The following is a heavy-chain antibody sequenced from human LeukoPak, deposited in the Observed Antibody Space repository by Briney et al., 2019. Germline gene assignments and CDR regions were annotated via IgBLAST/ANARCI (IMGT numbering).Heavy chain of an antibody. CDR3: ARLMSNYYGMDV. CDR1: GGSITNYY. J-gene: IGHJ6*02. D-gene: IGHD2-8*01. CDR2: IYNTGRT. Sequence: SETLSLTCSVSGGSITNYYWSWIRQSPGKGLEWIGFIYNTGRTNYNPSLQSRVTMSIDTSKNQFSLKLSSVTAADTTVYYCARLMSNYYGMDVWGQGTTVTVSS. V-gene: IGHV4-59*08.